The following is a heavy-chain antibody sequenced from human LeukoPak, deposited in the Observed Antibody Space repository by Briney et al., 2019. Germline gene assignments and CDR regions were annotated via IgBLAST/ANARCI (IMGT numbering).Heavy chain of an antibody. CDR3: AGDLGTVAAGSWWFDP. Sequence: SVKVSCKASGGTFSSYAISWARQAPGQGLEWMGGIIPIFGTANYAQKFQGRVTITADKSASTAYMELSSLRSEDTAVYYCAGDLGTVAAGSWWFDPWSQGTLVTVSS. J-gene: IGHJ5*02. CDR2: IIPIFGTA. V-gene: IGHV1-69*06. CDR1: GGTFSSYA. D-gene: IGHD6-13*01.